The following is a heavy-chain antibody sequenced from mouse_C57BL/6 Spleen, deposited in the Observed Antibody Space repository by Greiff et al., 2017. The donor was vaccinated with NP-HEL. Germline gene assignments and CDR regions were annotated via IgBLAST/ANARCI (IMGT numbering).Heavy chain of an antibody. CDR3: ARSGLTGYFDY. V-gene: IGHV1-54*01. CDR2: INPGSGGT. Sequence: QVQLQQSGAELVRPGTSVKVSCKASGYAFTNYLIEWVKQRPGQGLEWIGVINPGSGGTNYNEKFKGKATLTADKSSSTAYMQLSSLTSEDSAVYFCARSGLTGYFDYWGQGTTLTVSS. J-gene: IGHJ2*01. CDR1: GYAFTNYL. D-gene: IGHD4-1*01.